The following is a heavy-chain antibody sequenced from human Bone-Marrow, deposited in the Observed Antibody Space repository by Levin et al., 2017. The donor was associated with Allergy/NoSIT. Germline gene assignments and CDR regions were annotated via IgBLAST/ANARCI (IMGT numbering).Heavy chain of an antibody. J-gene: IGHJ3*02. Sequence: GGSLRLSCAVSGITFSKYAMTWVRQAPGKGLEWVSSIRGSGSSTYYGDSVKGRFTISRDNSKNTLYLQMDSLRVDDTGAYYCARDPNGDYIGAFDIWGQGTMVTVSS. CDR3: ARDPNGDYIGAFDI. CDR2: IRGSGSST. CDR1: GITFSKYA. V-gene: IGHV3-23*01. D-gene: IGHD4-17*01.